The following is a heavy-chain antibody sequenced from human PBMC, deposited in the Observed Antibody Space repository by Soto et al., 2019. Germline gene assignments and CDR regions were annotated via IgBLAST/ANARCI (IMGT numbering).Heavy chain of an antibody. CDR2: FDPEDGET. CDR3: TRVPLTLPGLSYYYFYMDV. Sequence: GASVKVSCKVSGYTLTELSMHWVRQAPGKGLEWMGGFDPEDGETIYAQKFQGRVTMTEDTSTDTAYMELSSLRSEDTAVYYCTRVPLTLPGLSYYYFYMDVWGKGTTVTVSS. V-gene: IGHV1-24*01. D-gene: IGHD2-15*01. J-gene: IGHJ6*03. CDR1: GYTLTELS.